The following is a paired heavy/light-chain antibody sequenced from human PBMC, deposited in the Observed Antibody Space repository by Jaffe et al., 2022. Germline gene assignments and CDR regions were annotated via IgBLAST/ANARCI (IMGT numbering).Heavy chain of an antibody. J-gene: IGHJ4*02. CDR1: GDTFDKFI. Sequence: QVQLVQSGAEVRKPGSSVKVSCKASGDTFDKFIFTWVRQAPGQGLEWVGGFVPTVAASSHSQHFQGRVSITADKSATTLYMELTNVTSEDTAMYYCARGLVGYPAAFDFWGQGTLVTVSS. D-gene: IGHD6-25*01. CDR2: FVPTVAAS. CDR3: ARGLVGYPAAFDF. V-gene: IGHV1-69*06.
Light chain of an antibody. CDR2: SDN. J-gene: IGLJ1*01. Sequence: QSVLTQPPSASATPGQTLSMSCSGSSSNVGQNPVNWYQHIPGMAPKLLLYSDNQRPSGVPDRFSGSRSGASASLAIIGLQSEDEADYYCATWDDTLDVPVFGTGTKVTVL. V-gene: IGLV1-44*01. CDR3: ATWDDTLDVPV. CDR1: SSNVGQNP.